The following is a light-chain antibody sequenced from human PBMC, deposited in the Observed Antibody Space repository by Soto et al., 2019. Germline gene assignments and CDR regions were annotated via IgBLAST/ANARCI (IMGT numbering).Light chain of an antibody. V-gene: IGKV1-27*01. CDR2: AAF. J-gene: IGKJ3*01. Sequence: DIQMTQSPSSLSASVGDSVTITCRASQGIRNSLAWYQQKPGKVPKLLISAAFTLQSGVPSRFSGSGSRTDFTLTISSLQPEDVATYYCQNYNSAPYTFGPGTKVDIK. CDR1: QGIRNS. CDR3: QNYNSAPYT.